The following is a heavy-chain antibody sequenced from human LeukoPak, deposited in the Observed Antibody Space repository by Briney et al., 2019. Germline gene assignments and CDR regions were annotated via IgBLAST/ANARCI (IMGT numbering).Heavy chain of an antibody. CDR2: ISYDSYNK. Sequence: GGSLRLSCAASGFTFGSYSMRWVRQAPGRGLEWVAVISYDSYNKWFAESVKGRFTISRDNSKNTLYLHMNSLRVEDTAVYYCTRVNTYYDVDGWFDPWGQGTLVTVSS. J-gene: IGHJ5*02. V-gene: IGHV3-30-3*01. CDR1: GFTFGSYS. CDR3: TRVNTYYDVDGWFDP. D-gene: IGHD3-16*01.